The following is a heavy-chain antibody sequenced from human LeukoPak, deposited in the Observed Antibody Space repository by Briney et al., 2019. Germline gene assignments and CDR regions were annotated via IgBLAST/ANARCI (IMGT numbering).Heavy chain of an antibody. CDR1: GFTFSSYS. D-gene: IGHD3-10*01. CDR2: ISSSSSYI. Sequence: PGGSLRLSCAASGFTFSSYSMNWVRQAPGKGLEWVSSISSSSSYIYYADSVKGRFTISRDNAKNSLYLQMNSLRAEDTAVYYCAKDLYPMVRGVIIGGPFDYWGQGTLVTVSS. V-gene: IGHV3-21*01. CDR3: AKDLYPMVRGVIIGGPFDY. J-gene: IGHJ4*02.